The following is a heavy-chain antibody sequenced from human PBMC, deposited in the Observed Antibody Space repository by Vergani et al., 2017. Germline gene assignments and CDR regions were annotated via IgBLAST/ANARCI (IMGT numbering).Heavy chain of an antibody. CDR2: ISSSGSTI. J-gene: IGHJ4*02. Sequence: VQLVESGGGVVQPGRSLRLSCAASGFTFSIYAMHWVRQAPGKGLEWVSYISSSGSTISYADSVKGRFTISRDNAKNSLYLQMNSLRAEDTAVYYCANLLTTPSYWGQGTLVTVSS. D-gene: IGHD4-11*01. CDR1: GFTFSIYA. V-gene: IGHV3-48*04. CDR3: ANLLTTPSY.